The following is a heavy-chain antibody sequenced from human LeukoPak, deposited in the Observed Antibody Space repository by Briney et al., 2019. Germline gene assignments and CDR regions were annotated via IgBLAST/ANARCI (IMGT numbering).Heavy chain of an antibody. V-gene: IGHV3-21*01. CDR3: ARDRDGYYDSSGSYAFDI. D-gene: IGHD3-22*01. CDR1: GFTFSSYS. Sequence: QAGGSLRLSCAASGFTFSSYSMNWVRQAPGKGLEWVSSISSSSSYIYYADSVKGRFTISRDNAKNSLYLQMNSLRAEDTAVYYCARDRDGYYDSSGSYAFDIWGQGTMVTVSS. J-gene: IGHJ3*02. CDR2: ISSSSSYI.